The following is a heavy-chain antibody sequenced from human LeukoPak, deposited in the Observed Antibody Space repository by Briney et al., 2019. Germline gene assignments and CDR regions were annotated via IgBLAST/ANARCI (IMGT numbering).Heavy chain of an antibody. CDR1: GFPFSSYV. CDR2: TSYDGSNK. CDR3: ARGDDTSGYFYSYFDY. D-gene: IGHD3-22*01. J-gene: IGHJ4*02. V-gene: IGHV3-30-3*01. Sequence: GGSLRLSCAASGFPFSSYVMHWVRQAPGKGLEWVSFTSYDGSNKYYADSVKGRFTISRDNSKNTLDLQMNSLRAEDTAMYYCARGDDTSGYFYSYFDYWGQGTLVTVST.